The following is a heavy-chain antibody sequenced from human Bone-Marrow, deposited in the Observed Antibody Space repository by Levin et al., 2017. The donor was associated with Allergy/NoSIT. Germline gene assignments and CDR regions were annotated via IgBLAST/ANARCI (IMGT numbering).Heavy chain of an antibody. CDR2: ISGTGLTT. J-gene: IGHJ3*02. Sequence: GESLKISCAASGFTFSTYAMTWVRQAPGKGLEWVSGISGTGLTTYYADSAKGRFTISRDNSKNTVYVQMNNLRAEDTALYYCAKLTSAYYSVTDAFDIWGQGTTVTVSA. CDR3: AKLTSAYYSVTDAFDI. V-gene: IGHV3-23*01. D-gene: IGHD6-25*01. CDR1: GFTFSTYA.